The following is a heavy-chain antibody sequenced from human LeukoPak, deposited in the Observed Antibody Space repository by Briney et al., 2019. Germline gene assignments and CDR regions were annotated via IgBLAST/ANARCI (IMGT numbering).Heavy chain of an antibody. CDR2: IWYDGSNK. D-gene: IGHD3-10*01. CDR3: AGNYGPYYFDY. J-gene: IGHJ4*02. CDR1: GFTFSNYG. Sequence: GGSLRLSCAASGFTFSNYGMHWVRQAPGKGLEWVAVIWYDGSNKYYADSVKGRFTTSRDNSKNTLYLQMNSLRAEDTAVYYCAGNYGPYYFDYWGQGTLVTASS. V-gene: IGHV3-33*01.